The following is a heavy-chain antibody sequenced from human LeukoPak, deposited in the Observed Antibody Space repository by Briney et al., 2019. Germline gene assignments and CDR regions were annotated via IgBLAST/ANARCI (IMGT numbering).Heavy chain of an antibody. CDR1: GGSISSSTYY. CDR2: INHSGST. Sequence: SETLSLTCTVSGGSISSSTYYWGWIRQPPGKGLEWIGSINHSGSTYYNPSLKSRVTISVDTSKNQFSLKLNSVTAADTAVYYCARRISTGWSEAFDYWGQGTLVTVSS. V-gene: IGHV4-39*01. CDR3: ARRISTGWSEAFDY. J-gene: IGHJ4*02. D-gene: IGHD6-19*01.